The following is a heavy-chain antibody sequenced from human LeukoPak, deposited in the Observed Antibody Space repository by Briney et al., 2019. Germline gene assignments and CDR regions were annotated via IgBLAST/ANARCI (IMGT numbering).Heavy chain of an antibody. V-gene: IGHV3-9*01. CDR1: GFTFDDYA. Sequence: PGGSLRLSCAASGFTFDDYAMHWVRQAPGRGLEWVSGISWNSDNIDYADAVKGRFTISRDNAKNSLYLQMKSLRAEDTALYYCARDPYYSSSSPFFDYWGQGTLVTVSS. CDR3: ARDPYYSSSSPFFDY. CDR2: ISWNSDNI. J-gene: IGHJ4*02. D-gene: IGHD6-6*01.